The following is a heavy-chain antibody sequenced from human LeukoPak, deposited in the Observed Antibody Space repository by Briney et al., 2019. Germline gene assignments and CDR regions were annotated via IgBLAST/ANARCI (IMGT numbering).Heavy chain of an antibody. CDR1: GFTFSSYS. CDR2: ISSSSSYI. D-gene: IGHD3-10*01. J-gene: IGHJ4*02. V-gene: IGHV3-21*01. CDR3: ARGYGSGSYAIDY. Sequence: GGSLRLSCAASGFTFSSYSMNWVRQAPGKGLEWVSSISSSSSYIYYAESAKGRFTISRENAKKSLYMQMNSLRAEDTAVYYCARGYGSGSYAIDYWGQGTLVTVS.